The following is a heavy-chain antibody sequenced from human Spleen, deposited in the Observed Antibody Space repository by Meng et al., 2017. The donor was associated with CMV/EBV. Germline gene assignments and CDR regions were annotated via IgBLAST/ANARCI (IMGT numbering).Heavy chain of an antibody. CDR1: GFTFSGYG. CDR2: ISSGGGNT. D-gene: IGHD2-21*02. Sequence: GESLKISCAASGFTFSGYGMSWVRQAPGKGLEWVSAISSGGGNTHYADSVKGRFTISRDNSKNTLYLQMNSLRAEDTAVYYCAKDMTAFIVARMDVWGQGTTVTVSS. CDR3: AKDMTAFIVARMDV. V-gene: IGHV3-23*01. J-gene: IGHJ6*02.